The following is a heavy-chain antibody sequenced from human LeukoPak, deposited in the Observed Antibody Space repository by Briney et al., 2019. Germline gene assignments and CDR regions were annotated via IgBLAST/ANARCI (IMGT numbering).Heavy chain of an antibody. D-gene: IGHD5-18*01. V-gene: IGHV3-7*01. CDR1: GFTFSSYG. CDR2: IKKDGSEK. CDR3: ARDLSGIAGYTYGRGIDY. Sequence: GGSLRLSCAASGFTFSSYGMSWVRQAPGKGLEWVANIKKDGSEKYYVDAVKGRFTISRDNAKTSLYLQMNSLRAEDTAVYYCARDLSGIAGYTYGRGIDYWGQGTLVTVSS. J-gene: IGHJ4*02.